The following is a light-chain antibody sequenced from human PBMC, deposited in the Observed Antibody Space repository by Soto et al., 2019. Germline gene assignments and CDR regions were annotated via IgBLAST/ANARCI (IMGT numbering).Light chain of an antibody. CDR1: QSVVGSF. CDR2: GAS. V-gene: IGKV3-20*01. CDR3: QQYGSSPIT. Sequence: EIVLTQSPGTLSLSPGERATLSCRASQSVVGSFLAWFQQKPGQAPGLLIYGASRRATGIPDRFSGSGSGPDFTLTISSLEPEDFAVYYCQQYGSSPITFGQGTRLEI. J-gene: IGKJ5*01.